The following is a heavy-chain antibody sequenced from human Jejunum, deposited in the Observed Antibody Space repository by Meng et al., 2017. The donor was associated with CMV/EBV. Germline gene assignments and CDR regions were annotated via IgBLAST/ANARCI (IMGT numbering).Heavy chain of an antibody. D-gene: IGHD2-2*01. CDR3: ARAPTYCSSTYCSDSWFDP. V-gene: IGHV4-31*02. CDR1: IISGGNY. CDR2: IYYSGTT. Sequence: IISGGNYWSWIRQHTGKGPEWIGYIYYSGTTHYNPYLKSRTTISIDTSNNQFSLKLSSVTAADTAVYYCARAPTYCSSTYCSDSWFDPWGQGTLVTVSS. J-gene: IGHJ5*02.